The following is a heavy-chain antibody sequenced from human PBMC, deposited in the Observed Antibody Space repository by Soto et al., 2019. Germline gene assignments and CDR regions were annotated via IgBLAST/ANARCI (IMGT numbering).Heavy chain of an antibody. Sequence: QITLKESGPTLVKPTQTLTLTCTFSGFSLTTRGVGVGWIRQPPGKALECLALLYWDDDKLYSPSLQSRLSITKDSSKNQVVLTMTNVDPVDTATYYCAHIPNYYQYDWFDPWGQGTLVSVSS. CDR2: LYWDDDK. V-gene: IGHV2-5*02. J-gene: IGHJ5*02. CDR1: GFSLTTRGVG. CDR3: AHIPNYYQYDWFDP. D-gene: IGHD3-16*01.